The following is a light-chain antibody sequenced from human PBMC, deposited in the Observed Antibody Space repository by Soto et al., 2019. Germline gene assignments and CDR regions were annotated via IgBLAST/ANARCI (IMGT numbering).Light chain of an antibody. CDR3: QQYYCQLYIRPLIP. V-gene: IGKV1-5*01. CDR1: QTISTW. J-gene: IGKJ5*01. CDR2: DAS. Sequence: DIQLTQSPSTLSASVGDRVTITCRASQTISTWLAWYQQKPERAPKLLIFDASSLESGVLSRFSGSGSGTEFTLPISSLQPYDFATYYCQQYYCQLYIRPLIPFGQGTRLQ.